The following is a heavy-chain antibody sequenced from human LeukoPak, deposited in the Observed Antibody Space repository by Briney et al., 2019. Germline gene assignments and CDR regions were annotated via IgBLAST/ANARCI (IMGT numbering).Heavy chain of an antibody. D-gene: IGHD2-8*01. CDR1: GFTFTSSA. V-gene: IGHV1-58*02. Sequence: SVEVPCKASGFTFTSSAMQWVRQARGQRLEWIGWIVVGSGNTNYAQKFQERVTITRDMSTSTAYMELSSLRSEDTAVYYRAANLKGYCTNGVCGFDYWGQGTLVTVSS. CDR3: AANLKGYCTNGVCGFDY. CDR2: IVVGSGNT. J-gene: IGHJ4*02.